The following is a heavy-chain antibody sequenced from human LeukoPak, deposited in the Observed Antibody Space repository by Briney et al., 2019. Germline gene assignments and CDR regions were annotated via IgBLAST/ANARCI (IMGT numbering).Heavy chain of an antibody. CDR1: GFTFSDYY. Sequence: GGSLRLSCAASGFTFSDYYMSWIRQAPGKGLEWVSYISSSGSTIYYADSVKGRFTISKDNAKNSLYLQMNSLRAEDTAVYYCARERYYYDSSGYYFLWGQGTLVTVPS. CDR3: ARERYYYDSSGYYFL. D-gene: IGHD3-22*01. J-gene: IGHJ4*02. CDR2: ISSSGSTI. V-gene: IGHV3-11*04.